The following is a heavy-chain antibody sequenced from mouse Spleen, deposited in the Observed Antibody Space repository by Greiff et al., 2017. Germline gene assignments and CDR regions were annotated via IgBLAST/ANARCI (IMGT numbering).Heavy chain of an antibody. J-gene: IGHJ1*01. CDR1: GFTFSSYA. D-gene: IGHD1-1*01. V-gene: IGHV5-9-3*01. Sequence: EVQGVESGGGLVKPGGSLKLSCAASGFTFSSYAMSWVRQTPEKRLEWVATISSGGSYTYYPDSVKGRFTISRDNAKNTLYLQMSSLRSEDTAMYYCARQIYGSSLYWYFDVWGAGTTVTVSS. CDR2: ISSGGSYT. CDR3: ARQIYGSSLYWYFDV.